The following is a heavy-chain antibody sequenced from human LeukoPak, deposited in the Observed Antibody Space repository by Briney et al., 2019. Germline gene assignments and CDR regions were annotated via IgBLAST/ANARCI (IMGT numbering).Heavy chain of an antibody. CDR2: IYHSGSS. V-gene: IGHV4-38-2*02. J-gene: IGHJ5*02. D-gene: IGHD2-15*01. CDR1: GYSITSAYY. Sequence: SETLSLTCTVSGYSITSAYYWGWIRQSPGKGLAWIGSIYHSGSSYYNPSLKRRVTISVDTSKNHFSLKLTSVTAADTAVYYCAQGWWFDPWGQGTLVTVSS. CDR3: AQGWWFDP.